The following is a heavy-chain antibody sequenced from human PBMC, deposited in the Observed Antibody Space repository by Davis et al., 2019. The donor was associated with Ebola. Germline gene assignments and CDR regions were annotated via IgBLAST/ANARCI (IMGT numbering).Heavy chain of an antibody. J-gene: IGHJ6*02. Sequence: MPGGSLRLSCTVSGGSISGYHWSWIRQPPGKGLEWIGYIYYSGSTNYNPSLKSRVTISVDTSKSQFSLRLRSVTAADTAVFYCARGLACIKSTYRLDVWGQGTTVTVSS. CDR1: GGSISGYH. CDR2: IYYSGST. D-gene: IGHD5/OR15-5a*01. CDR3: ARGLACIKSTYRLDV. V-gene: IGHV4-59*01.